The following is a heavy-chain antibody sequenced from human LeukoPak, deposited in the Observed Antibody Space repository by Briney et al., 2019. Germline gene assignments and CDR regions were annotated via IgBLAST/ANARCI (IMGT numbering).Heavy chain of an antibody. CDR3: ARGVEPLAANTLAY. CDR1: GFNVITND. CDR2: LYSDGNT. J-gene: IGHJ4*02. V-gene: IGHV3-53*01. D-gene: IGHD1-14*01. Sequence: PLGSLRLSCAASGFNVITNDMTWVRQAPGKGLEWVSVLYSDGNTKYADSVQGRFTISRDNSKNTLYLEMNSLSPDDTAVYYCARGVEPLAANTLAYWGQGTLVPVSS.